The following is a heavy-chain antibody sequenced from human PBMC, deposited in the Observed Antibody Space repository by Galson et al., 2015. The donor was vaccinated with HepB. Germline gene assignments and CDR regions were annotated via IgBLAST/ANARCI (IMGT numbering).Heavy chain of an antibody. V-gene: IGHV3-30-3*01. CDR2: ISYDGSNK. Sequence: SLRLSCAASGFTFSSYAMHWVRQAPGKGLEWVAVISYDGSNKYYADSVKGRFTISRDNSKNTLYLQMNSLRAEDTAVYYCAKDGNYVRTTTKYYYY. J-gene: IGHJ6*03. CDR1: GFTFSSYA. D-gene: IGHD4-11*01. CDR3: AKDGNYVRTTTKYYYY.